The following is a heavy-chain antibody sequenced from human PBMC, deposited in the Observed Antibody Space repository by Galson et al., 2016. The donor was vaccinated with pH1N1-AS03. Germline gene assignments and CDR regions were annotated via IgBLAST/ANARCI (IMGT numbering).Heavy chain of an antibody. Sequence: SLRLSCAVSGFHLNDYAMHWVRQAPGKGLEWMAAVSNDGNNKWYADSVKGRFTISRDNSKNTLYLQVTSVRAEDTAVYYCARDALLSLPGGIDYWGQGTLVAVSS. J-gene: IGHJ4*02. CDR1: GFHLNDYA. CDR2: VSNDGNNK. CDR3: ARDALLSLPGGIDY. D-gene: IGHD2/OR15-2a*01. V-gene: IGHV3-30*04.